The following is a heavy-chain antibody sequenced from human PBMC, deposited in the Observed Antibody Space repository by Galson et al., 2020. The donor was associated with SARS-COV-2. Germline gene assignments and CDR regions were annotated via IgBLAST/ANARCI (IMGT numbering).Heavy chain of an antibody. CDR3: ARFWGGFDI. CDR2: IYYSGNT. D-gene: IGHD7-27*01. V-gene: IGHV4-61*08. CDR1: GGSVTNGDYY. Sequence: ASETLSLTRTVSGGSVTNGDYYWSWIRQPPGKGLEWIGHIYYSGNTNYNPSLKSRLTISIDRSKNQFSLKLSSVTAADTAVYYCARFWGGFDIWGQGTMVSVSS. J-gene: IGHJ3*02.